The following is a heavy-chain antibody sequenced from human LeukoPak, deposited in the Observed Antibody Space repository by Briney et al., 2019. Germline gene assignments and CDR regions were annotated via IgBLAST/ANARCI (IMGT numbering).Heavy chain of an antibody. V-gene: IGHV1-18*04. CDR2: ISAYNGNT. CDR3: ARDTSSSWYSANWFDP. J-gene: IGHJ5*02. D-gene: IGHD6-13*01. Sequence: GASVKVSCKASGYTFTSYGISWVRQAPGQGLEWMGWISAYNGNTNYAQKLQGRATMTTDTSTSTAYMELRSLRSDDTAVYYCARDTSSSWYSANWFDPWGQGTLVTVSS. CDR1: GYTFTSYG.